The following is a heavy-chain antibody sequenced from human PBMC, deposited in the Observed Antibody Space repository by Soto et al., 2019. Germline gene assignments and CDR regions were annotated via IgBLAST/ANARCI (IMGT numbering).Heavy chain of an antibody. V-gene: IGHV3-23*01. CDR1: GFTFSSYA. CDR2: ISGSGGST. D-gene: IGHD2-8*01. Sequence: GGSLRLSCAASGFTFSSYAMSWVRQAPGKGLEWVSAISGSGGSTYYADSVKGRFTISRDNSKNTPYLQMNSLRAEDTAVYYCAKVYDIVLMVPGPPLDYWGQGTLVTVSS. CDR3: AKVYDIVLMVPGPPLDY. J-gene: IGHJ4*02.